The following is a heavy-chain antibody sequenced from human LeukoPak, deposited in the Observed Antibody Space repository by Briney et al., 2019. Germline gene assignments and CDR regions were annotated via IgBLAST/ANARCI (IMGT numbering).Heavy chain of an antibody. CDR1: GFTFDDYG. J-gene: IGHJ4*02. Sequence: GGSLRLSCAASGFTFDDYGMSWVRQGPGKGLEWVSSINWNGGSTGYADSVKGRFTISRDNAKNSLYLQMNSLRAEDPALYDCARDRGSGWYEDLDYWGQGTLVTVSS. D-gene: IGHD6-19*01. V-gene: IGHV3-20*01. CDR2: INWNGGST. CDR3: ARDRGSGWYEDLDY.